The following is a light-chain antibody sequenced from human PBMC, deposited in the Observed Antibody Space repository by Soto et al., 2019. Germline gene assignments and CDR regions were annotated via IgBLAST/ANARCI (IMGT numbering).Light chain of an antibody. Sequence: EVVMTQSPATLSMSPGERATLSCRASQSVSSSLAWYQQKPGQAPRLLIYGASTRATGIPDRFSGSGSETEFPLTISSLQAADFAIYYCQQYNNWWTFGQGTKVEIK. V-gene: IGKV3-15*01. CDR3: QQYNNWWT. CDR2: GAS. CDR1: QSVSSS. J-gene: IGKJ1*01.